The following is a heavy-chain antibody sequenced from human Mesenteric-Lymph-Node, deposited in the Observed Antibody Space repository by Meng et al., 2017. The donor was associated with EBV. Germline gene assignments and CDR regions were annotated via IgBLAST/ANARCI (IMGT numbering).Heavy chain of an antibody. J-gene: IGHJ4*02. CDR1: GYTLTELS. Sequence: QVQLGQSGAEVKKPGASVKVSCKVSGYTLTELSMHWVRQAPGKGLEWMGGFDPEDGETIYAQKFQGRVTMTEDTSTDTAYIELSSLRSEDTAVYYCATRIAVAGHFDYWGQGTLVTVSS. CDR2: FDPEDGET. V-gene: IGHV1-24*01. CDR3: ATRIAVAGHFDY. D-gene: IGHD6-19*01.